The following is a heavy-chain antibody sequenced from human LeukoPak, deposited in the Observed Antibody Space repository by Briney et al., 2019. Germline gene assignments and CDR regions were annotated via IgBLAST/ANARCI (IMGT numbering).Heavy chain of an antibody. CDR3: AKDSGSFDFWSGYWVDY. J-gene: IGHJ4*02. Sequence: HPGGSLRLSCAASGFSSSSYAMSWVRQAPGKGLEWVSAISGSGGSTYYADSVKGRFTISRDNSKNTLYLQMNSLRAEDTAVYYCAKDSGSFDFWSGYWVDYWGQGTLVTVSS. CDR1: GFSSSSYA. CDR2: ISGSGGST. D-gene: IGHD3-3*01. V-gene: IGHV3-23*01.